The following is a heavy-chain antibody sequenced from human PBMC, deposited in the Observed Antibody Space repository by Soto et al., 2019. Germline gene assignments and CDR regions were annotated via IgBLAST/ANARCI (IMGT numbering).Heavy chain of an antibody. CDR1: GFTFSNFG. V-gene: IGHV3-33*01. CDR2: IWYDGTDT. Sequence: QVQLVESGGGVVQPGRSLRLSCAASGFTFSNFGMHWVRQVPGKGLEWVAIIWYDGTDTHCADSVKDRFTISRDNSKNTLYLQMNSLRAEDTAVYYCARDGGGYNWSYDFDNWGLGTLVTVSS. J-gene: IGHJ4*02. CDR3: ARDGGGYNWSYDFDN. D-gene: IGHD1-7*01.